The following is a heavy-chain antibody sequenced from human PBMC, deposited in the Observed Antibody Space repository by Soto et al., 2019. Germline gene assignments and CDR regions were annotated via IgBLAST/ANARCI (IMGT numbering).Heavy chain of an antibody. CDR3: AVAGTWIKPTDY. J-gene: IGHJ4*02. CDR1: GFTFSSYG. CDR2: ISYDGSNK. Sequence: PGGSLRLSCAASGFTFSSYGMHWVRQAPGKGLEWVAVISYDGSNKYYADSVKGRFTISRDNSKNTLYLQMNSLRAEDTAVYYCAVAGTWIKPTDYWGQGTLVTVSS. V-gene: IGHV3-30*03. D-gene: IGHD6-19*01.